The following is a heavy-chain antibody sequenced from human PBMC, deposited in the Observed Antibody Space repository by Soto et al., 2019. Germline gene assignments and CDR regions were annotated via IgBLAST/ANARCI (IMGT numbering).Heavy chain of an antibody. CDR3: AKDGPTVTTGTVSPGAYYYYYYMDV. J-gene: IGHJ6*03. D-gene: IGHD4-4*01. V-gene: IGHV3-30*18. Sequence: GGSLRLSCAASGFTFSSYGMHWVRQAPGKGLEWVAVISYDGSNKYYADSVKGRFTISRDNSKNTLYLQMNSLRAEDTAVYYCAKDGPTVTTGTVSPGAYYYYYYMDVWGKGTTVTVSS. CDR1: GFTFSSYG. CDR2: ISYDGSNK.